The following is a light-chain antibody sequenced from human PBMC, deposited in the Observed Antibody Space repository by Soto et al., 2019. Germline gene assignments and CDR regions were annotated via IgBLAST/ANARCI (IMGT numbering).Light chain of an antibody. CDR1: QSVSTY. V-gene: IGKV3-11*01. Sequence: EIVLTQSPATLSLSPGERATLSCRASQSVSTYLAWYQQKPGQAARLLIYDASNRATGIPARFSGSGSGTDFTLTISSLEPEDFAVYYCQQRGNWPPAITFGQGTRLEIK. CDR3: QQRGNWPPAIT. CDR2: DAS. J-gene: IGKJ5*01.